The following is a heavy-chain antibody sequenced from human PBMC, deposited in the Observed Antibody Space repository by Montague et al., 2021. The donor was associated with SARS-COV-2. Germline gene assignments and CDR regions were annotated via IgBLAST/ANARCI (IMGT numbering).Heavy chain of an antibody. V-gene: IGHV3-23*05. CDR1: GFTFSVYT. D-gene: IGHD3-10*01. Sequence: SQRLSCAVSGFTFSVYTMSWVRQAPGKGLEWVAGIDPSGGRTYYSESVKGRFTIFRDNSKNTLYLQMNSLRSEDAAIYYCVKDSVHYWGQGTLVTVSS. CDR3: VKDSVHY. CDR2: IDPSGGRT. J-gene: IGHJ4*02.